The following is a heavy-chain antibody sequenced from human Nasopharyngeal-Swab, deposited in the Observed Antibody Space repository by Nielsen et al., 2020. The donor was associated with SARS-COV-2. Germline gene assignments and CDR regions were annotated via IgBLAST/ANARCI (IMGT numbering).Heavy chain of an antibody. CDR1: GGSISSSSYY. V-gene: IGHV4-39*01. J-gene: IGHJ2*01. D-gene: IGHD2-21*02. Sequence: SETLSLTCTASGGSISSSSYYWGWIRQPPGKGLEWIGSIYYSGSTYYNPSLKSRVTISVDTSKNQFSLKLSSVTAADTAVYYCARGFGMVVTARYFDLWGRGTLVTVSS. CDR3: ARGFGMVVTARYFDL. CDR2: IYYSGST.